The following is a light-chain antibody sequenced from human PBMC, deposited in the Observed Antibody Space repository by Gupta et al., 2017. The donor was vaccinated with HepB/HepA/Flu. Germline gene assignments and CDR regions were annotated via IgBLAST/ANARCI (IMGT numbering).Light chain of an antibody. CDR1: SSNIGSNI. CDR3: AAWDDSLNGWV. J-gene: IGLJ3*02. CDR2: SNN. V-gene: IGLV1-44*01. Sequence: QSVLTQPPSPSGTHGQRVTISCSGSSSNIGSNIVNWYQQLPGTAPKLLIYSNNQRPSGVPDRFSGSKSGTSASLAISGLQSEEEADYYCAAWDDSLNGWVFGGGTKLTVL.